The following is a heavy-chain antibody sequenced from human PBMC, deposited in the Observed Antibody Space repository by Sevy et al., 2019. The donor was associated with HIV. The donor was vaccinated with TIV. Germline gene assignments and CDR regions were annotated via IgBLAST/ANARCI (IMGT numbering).Heavy chain of an antibody. Sequence: GGSLRLSCAASGFSISGYTMNWVRQAPGKGLEWVSSISSGSSFIYYADSLKGRFTISRDNARNLLYLQMNSLRAEDTAIYYCARDLASGSFFSLYFDYWGQGTLVTVSS. CDR2: ISSGSSFI. CDR3: ARDLASGSFFSLYFDY. CDR1: GFSISGYT. D-gene: IGHD3-10*01. J-gene: IGHJ4*02. V-gene: IGHV3-21*04.